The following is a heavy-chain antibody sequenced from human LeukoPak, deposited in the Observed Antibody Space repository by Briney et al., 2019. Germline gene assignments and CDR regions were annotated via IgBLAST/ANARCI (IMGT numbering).Heavy chain of an antibody. CDR2: IIGRGFI. CDR1: GFTFNNYV. CDR3: AKGSQESPRTMLDAFDM. V-gene: IGHV3-23*01. Sequence: GGSLRLSCATSGFTFNNYVMNWVRQAPGKGLEWVSYIIGRGFIYYPDSVKGRFIISRDSSNNTLLLQMNSLRAEDSALYFCAKGSQESPRTMLDAFDMWGQGTVVIVSS. J-gene: IGHJ3*02. D-gene: IGHD1-14*01.